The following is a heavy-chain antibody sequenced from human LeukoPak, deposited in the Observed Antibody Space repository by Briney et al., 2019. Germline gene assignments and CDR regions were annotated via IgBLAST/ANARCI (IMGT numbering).Heavy chain of an antibody. CDR2: INWNGGST. V-gene: IGHV3-20*04. Sequence: GGSLRLSCAASGFTFDDYGMSWVRQALGKGLGWVSGINWNGGSTGYADSVKGRFTISRDNAKKSLYVQMNSLRAEDTALCYCASISGLEGYWGQGTLVTVSS. CDR1: GFTFDDYG. D-gene: IGHD1-1*01. J-gene: IGHJ4*02. CDR3: ASISGLEGY.